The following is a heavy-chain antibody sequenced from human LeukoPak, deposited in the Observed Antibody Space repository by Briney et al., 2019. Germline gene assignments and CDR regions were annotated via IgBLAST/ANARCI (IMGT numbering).Heavy chain of an antibody. CDR1: GFTVSSNY. CDR3: ARVSAPCPGNSYPGVFDY. J-gene: IGHJ4*02. V-gene: IGHV3-53*01. D-gene: IGHD3-9*01. CDR2: IYSGGTT. Sequence: GGSLRLSCAASGFTVSSNYMSWVRQAPGKGLEWVSMIYSGGTTYYADSVKGRFTFSRDNSKNTLYLHMNSLRAEDTAVYYCARVSAPCPGNSYPGVFDYWGQGTLVTVSS.